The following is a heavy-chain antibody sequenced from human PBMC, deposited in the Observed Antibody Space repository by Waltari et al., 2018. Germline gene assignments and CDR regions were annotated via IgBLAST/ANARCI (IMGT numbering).Heavy chain of an antibody. CDR2: IYYSGSS. J-gene: IGHJ4*02. CDR3: ARDKRFGELLFDY. V-gene: IGHV4-59*01. Sequence: QVQLQESGPGLVKPSETLSLTCNVSGGSISSYYWSWIRQPPGKGLEWIGDIYYSGSSNHNPSLKSRVTISVDTSKHQFSLNVSYVTAADTAVYYCARDKRFGELLFDYWGQGTLVTVSS. D-gene: IGHD3-10*01. CDR1: GGSISSYY.